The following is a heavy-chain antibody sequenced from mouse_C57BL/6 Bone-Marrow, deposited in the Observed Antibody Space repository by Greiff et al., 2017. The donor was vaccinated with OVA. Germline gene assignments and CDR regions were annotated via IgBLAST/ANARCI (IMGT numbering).Heavy chain of an antibody. Sequence: VQLQQSGAELARPGASVKLSCKASGHTFTSYGISWVKQRTGQGLEWIGEIYPRSGNTYYNEKFKGKATLTADKSSSTAYMELRSLTSEDSAVYFCARYGNYWYFDVWGTGTTVTVSS. CDR3: ARYGNYWYFDV. CDR2: IYPRSGNT. J-gene: IGHJ1*03. CDR1: GHTFTSYG. D-gene: IGHD2-1*01. V-gene: IGHV1-81*01.